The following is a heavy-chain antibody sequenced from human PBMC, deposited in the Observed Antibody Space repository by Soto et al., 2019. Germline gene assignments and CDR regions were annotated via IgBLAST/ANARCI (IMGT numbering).Heavy chain of an antibody. D-gene: IGHD3-22*01. CDR2: IYHSGST. J-gene: IGHJ4*02. CDR1: GGSISSSNW. Sequence: SETMSLTCAVSGGSISSSNWWSWVRQPPGKGLEWIGEIYHSGSTNYNPSLKSRVTISVDKSKNQFSLKLSSVTAADTAVYYCARRSSYYYDSSGYYYYFDYWGQGTLVTVSS. V-gene: IGHV4-4*02. CDR3: ARRSSYYYDSSGYYYYFDY.